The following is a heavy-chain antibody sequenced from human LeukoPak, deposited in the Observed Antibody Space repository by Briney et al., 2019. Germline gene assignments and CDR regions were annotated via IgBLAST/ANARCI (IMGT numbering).Heavy chain of an antibody. CDR2: INPSGGST. Sequence: ASVNVSCKASGYTFTSYYMHWVRQAPGQGREWMGIINPSGGSTSYAQKFQGRVTMTRDTSTSTVYMELSSLRSEDTAVYYSARGPPITIFGVVITRYFDYWGQGTLVTVSS. D-gene: IGHD3-3*01. V-gene: IGHV1-46*01. CDR1: GYTFTSYY. J-gene: IGHJ4*02. CDR3: ARGPPITIFGVVITRYFDY.